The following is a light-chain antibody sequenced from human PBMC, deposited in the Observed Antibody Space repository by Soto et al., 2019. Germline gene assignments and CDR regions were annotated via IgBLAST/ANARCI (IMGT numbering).Light chain of an antibody. CDR1: SSNIGNNY. V-gene: IGLV1-51*02. CDR2: ENN. J-gene: IGLJ2*01. CDR3: GTWDSSLSAEV. Sequence: QSVLTQTPSVSAAPGQTVNISCSGSSSNIGNNYVSWYQQLPGTAPKLLIYENNKRPSGIPDRFSGSKSGTSATLGITGLQTGDEADYYCGTWDSSLSAEVFGGGTKLTVL.